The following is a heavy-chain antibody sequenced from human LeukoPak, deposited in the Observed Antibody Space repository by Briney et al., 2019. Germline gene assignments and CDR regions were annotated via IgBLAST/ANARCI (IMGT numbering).Heavy chain of an antibody. CDR1: GFTFSSHA. CDR2: ISYDGSKK. Sequence: PGGSLRLSCAASGFTFSSHALYWVRQAPGKGLEWVALISYDGSKKYYADSVKGRSTISRDSSKNTLFLQMNSLRAEDTAVYYCAKVRPGFMVRGVETLNWGQGTLVTVSS. V-gene: IGHV3-30*04. D-gene: IGHD3-10*01. J-gene: IGHJ4*02. CDR3: AKVRPGFMVRGVETLN.